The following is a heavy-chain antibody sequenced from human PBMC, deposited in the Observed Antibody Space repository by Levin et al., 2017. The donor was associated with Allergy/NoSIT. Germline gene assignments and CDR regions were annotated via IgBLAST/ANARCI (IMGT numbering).Heavy chain of an antibody. V-gene: IGHV1-8*01. CDR1: GYTFTSYD. D-gene: IGHD4-23*01. J-gene: IGHJ5*02. CDR2: MNPNSGNT. CDR3: ARELPPVGWFDP. Sequence: ASVKVSCKAAGYTFTSYDINWVRQATGQGLEWMGWMNPNSGNTGYAQKFQGRVTMTRNTSISTAYMELSSLRSEDTAVYYCARELPPVGWFDPWGQGTLVTVSS.